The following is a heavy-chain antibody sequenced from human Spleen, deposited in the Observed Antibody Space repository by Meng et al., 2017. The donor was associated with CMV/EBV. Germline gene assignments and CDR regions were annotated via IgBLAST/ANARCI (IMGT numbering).Heavy chain of an antibody. Sequence: GESLKISCAASGFTFNNFAFSWVRQAPGKGLEWVSSISATGAGTYYADSVKGRFTISRDNSKNTLYLQMNSLTADDTAVYYCAKLRGHHDGSGLYDSFDIWGQGTLVTVSS. CDR3: AKLRGHHDGSGLYDSFDI. J-gene: IGHJ3*02. CDR2: ISATGAGT. V-gene: IGHV3-23*01. CDR1: GFTFNNFA. D-gene: IGHD6-19*01.